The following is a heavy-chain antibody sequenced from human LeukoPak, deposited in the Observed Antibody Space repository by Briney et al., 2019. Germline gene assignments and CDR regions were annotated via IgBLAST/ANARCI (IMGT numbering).Heavy chain of an antibody. CDR2: IHYSGST. CDR1: GDSVSSTNYH. Sequence: SETLSLTCAVSGDSVSSTNYHWAWIRQPPGKGLEWIGNIHYSGSTYYNPSLKSRVTISVDTSKNQFSLKLSSVTAADTALYYCAGRTVAAGGWFDPWGQGTLVTVSS. V-gene: IGHV4-39*01. CDR3: AGRTVAAGGWFDP. D-gene: IGHD6-13*01. J-gene: IGHJ5*02.